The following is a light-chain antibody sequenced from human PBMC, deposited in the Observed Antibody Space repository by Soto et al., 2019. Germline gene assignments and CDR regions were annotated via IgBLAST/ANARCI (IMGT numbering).Light chain of an antibody. CDR2: GVY. V-gene: IGKV3D-15*01. CDR1: QSVVSN. CDR3: QQYHSWPPRT. J-gene: IGKJ1*01. Sequence: EIVMTQSPTILSVSPGERATLSCRASQSVVSNLAWYQQKPGQAPRLLIYGVYTRAPGIPARFSGSGSGTEFTLTISSLQSEDFAVYYCQQYHSWPPRTLCQGTKVDIK.